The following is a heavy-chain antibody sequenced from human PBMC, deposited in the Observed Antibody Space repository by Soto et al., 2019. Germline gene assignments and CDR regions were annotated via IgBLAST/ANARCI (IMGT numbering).Heavy chain of an antibody. CDR1: GFSLGTSGMC. V-gene: IGHV2-70*01. Sequence: SGPTLVNPTQTLTLTCTYSGFSLGTSGMCVSWIRQPPGKAPEWLALIDWEDDKYYSTSLKTRLSISKDTSKNQVVLTVTNMDAVDTGTYFCARIHLRTYVLNGMDVWGQGITVTVSS. CDR3: ARIHLRTYVLNGMDV. J-gene: IGHJ6*02. D-gene: IGHD3-10*02. CDR2: IDWEDDK.